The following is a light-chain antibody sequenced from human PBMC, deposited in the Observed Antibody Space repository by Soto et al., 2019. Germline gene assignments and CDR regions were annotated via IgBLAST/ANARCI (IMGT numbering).Light chain of an antibody. CDR1: QSIAGY. CDR3: QQSFSVPIT. J-gene: IGKJ5*01. CDR2: SAS. Sequence: DIQMTQSPSSLSASVGDRVTITCRARQSIAGYLSWYQQMPGKAPKFLIYSASSLQRGVPSRFSGSGSGTDFSLTINGLQPEDFATDFCQQSFSVPITFGQGTRLESK. V-gene: IGKV1-39*01.